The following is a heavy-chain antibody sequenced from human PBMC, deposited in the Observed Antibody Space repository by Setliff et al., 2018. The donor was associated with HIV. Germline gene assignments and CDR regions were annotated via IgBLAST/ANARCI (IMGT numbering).Heavy chain of an antibody. V-gene: IGHV3-30*02. CDR3: AKDRHGDYFHYYGMDV. J-gene: IGHJ6*02. CDR2: VRFDGNDK. Sequence: PGESLKISCAASGIIFSNYGMHWVRQAPGKGLEWVAYVRFDGNDKYYRDSVKGRFTISRDNPKNTLYLQMNSLRGDDTAMYYCAKDRHGDYFHYYGMDVWGQGTTVTVSS. CDR1: GIIFSNYG. D-gene: IGHD4-17*01.